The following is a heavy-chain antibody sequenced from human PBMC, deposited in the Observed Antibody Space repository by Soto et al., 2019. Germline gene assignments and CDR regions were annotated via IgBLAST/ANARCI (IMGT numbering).Heavy chain of an antibody. Sequence: QITLKESGPTLVKPTQTLTLTCTFSGFSLSTSGEGVGWIRQPPGKALEWLALIYWDDDKRYSPSLKSRVTITKDTSKNPVVLTMTNMDPVDTATYFCAHRFVTASWDYWGQGTLVTVSS. D-gene: IGHD5-18*01. CDR2: IYWDDDK. J-gene: IGHJ4*02. V-gene: IGHV2-5*02. CDR3: AHRFVTASWDY. CDR1: GFSLSTSGEG.